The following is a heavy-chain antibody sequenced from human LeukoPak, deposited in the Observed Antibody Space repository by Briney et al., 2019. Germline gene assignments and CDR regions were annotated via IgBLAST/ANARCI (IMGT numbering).Heavy chain of an antibody. Sequence: GGSLRLSCAASGFTFSSHSVKWVRQAPGKGREWVSSISSSSSYIYYADPVKGRRTISRDNAKNSLYLQLHSLRAEDTAVYYCAVTTRYYDSSGYLTYFDYWGQGTLVPVSS. J-gene: IGHJ4*02. D-gene: IGHD3-22*01. CDR1: GFTFSSHS. V-gene: IGHV3-21*01. CDR2: ISSSSSYI. CDR3: AVTTRYYDSSGYLTYFDY.